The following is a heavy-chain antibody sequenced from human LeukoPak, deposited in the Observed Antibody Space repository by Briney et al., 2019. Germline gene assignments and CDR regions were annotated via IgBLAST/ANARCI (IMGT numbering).Heavy chain of an antibody. CDR2: ISYDGRIK. V-gene: IGHV3-30*03. D-gene: IGHD3-9*01. CDR1: GFTFSSYG. CDR3: ATEYYDFLTAKYWGGYDY. Sequence: GGSLRFSCAASGFTFSSYGMHWVRQAPGQGLEWVAVISYDGRIKYYADSVKGRFTISRDNSENTLYLQMNSLGAEDTALYFCATEYYDFLTAKYWGGYDYWGQGTLVIVSS. J-gene: IGHJ4*02.